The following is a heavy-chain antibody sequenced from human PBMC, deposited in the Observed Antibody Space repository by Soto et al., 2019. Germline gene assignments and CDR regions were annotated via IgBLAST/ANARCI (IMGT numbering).Heavy chain of an antibody. D-gene: IGHD3-22*01. CDR3: ARLVVVMNDWYFDL. Sequence: QVQLQESGPGLVKSSETLSLTCSVSGGSISSFYWSWIRQPPGKGLEWIGYFYYSGGANYNPSLKRRVATSADTSVNQAAVSLNSVTAADTAVDFCARLVVVMNDWYFDLWGRCTLVTVAS. CDR1: GGSISSFY. CDR2: FYYSGGA. V-gene: IGHV4-59*01. J-gene: IGHJ2*01.